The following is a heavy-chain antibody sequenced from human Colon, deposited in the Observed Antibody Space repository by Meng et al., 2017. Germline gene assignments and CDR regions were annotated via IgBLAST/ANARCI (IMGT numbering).Heavy chain of an antibody. D-gene: IGHD1-26*01. CDR2: AYYPGST. Sequence: QVQRQGAGPGVVQPSEPLSPTGNFYGSSGTNHFWHWIRQTPGQGLGWIGYAYYPGSTNYNPSLQSRATIFVDTSKNQFSLSLTSVTGADTAVYYCARERVVGFLDSWGQGTLVTVSS. CDR3: ARERVVGFLDS. J-gene: IGHJ4*02. CDR1: GSSGTNHF. V-gene: IGHV4-59*02.